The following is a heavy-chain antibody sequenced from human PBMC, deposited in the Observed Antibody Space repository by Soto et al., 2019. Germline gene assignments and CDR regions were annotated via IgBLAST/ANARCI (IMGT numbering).Heavy chain of an antibody. Sequence: SETLSLTCAVYGGSFSGYYWSWIRQPPGKGLEWIGEINHSGSTNYNPSLKSRVTISVDTSKNQFSLKLSSVTAADTAVYYCARRRGYMVRGVKRYYYYYGMDVWGQGTTVTVSS. J-gene: IGHJ6*02. CDR2: INHSGST. CDR3: ARRRGYMVRGVKRYYYYYGMDV. CDR1: GGSFSGYY. D-gene: IGHD3-10*01. V-gene: IGHV4-34*01.